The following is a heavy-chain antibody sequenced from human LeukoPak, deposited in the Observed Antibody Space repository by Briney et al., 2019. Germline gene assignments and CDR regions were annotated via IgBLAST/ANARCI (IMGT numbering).Heavy chain of an antibody. D-gene: IGHD4-23*01. V-gene: IGHV3-49*03. Sequence: GGSLRLSCSASGFTFGDFTMSWFRQAPGKGLEWLAFIRSKAYGGTTEYAASVKGRFTISRDDSKSIAYLQMNSLKTEDTAVYYCTRFGGFDIWGQGTMVTVSS. CDR2: IRSKAYGGTT. J-gene: IGHJ3*02. CDR1: GFTFGDFT. CDR3: TRFGGFDI.